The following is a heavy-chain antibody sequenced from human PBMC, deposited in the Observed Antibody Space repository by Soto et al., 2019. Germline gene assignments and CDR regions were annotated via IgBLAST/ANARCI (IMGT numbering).Heavy chain of an antibody. CDR2: ISAYNGNT. CDR3: ARDGGNYYDSSGPLRWFDP. CDR1: GYTFTSYG. Sequence: GASVKVSCKASGYTFTSYGISWVRQAPGQGLEWMGWISAYNGNTNYAQKLQGRVTMTTDTSTSTAYMELRSLRSDDTAVYYCARDGGNYYDSSGPLRWFDPWGQGTLVTVSS. V-gene: IGHV1-18*01. J-gene: IGHJ5*02. D-gene: IGHD3-22*01.